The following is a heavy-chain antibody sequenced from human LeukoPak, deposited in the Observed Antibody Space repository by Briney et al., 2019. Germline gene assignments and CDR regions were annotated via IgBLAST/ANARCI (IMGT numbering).Heavy chain of an antibody. V-gene: IGHV3-21*01. CDR3: AVITMMVALDDAFDI. CDR2: ISSSSSYI. D-gene: IGHD3-22*01. J-gene: IGHJ3*02. CDR1: GFTFSSYS. Sequence: KSGGSLRLSCAASGFTFSSYSMNWVRQAPGKGLEWVSSISSSSSYIYYADSVKGRFTISRDNAKNSLYLQMNSLRAEDTAVYYCAVITMMVALDDAFDIWGQGTMVTVSS.